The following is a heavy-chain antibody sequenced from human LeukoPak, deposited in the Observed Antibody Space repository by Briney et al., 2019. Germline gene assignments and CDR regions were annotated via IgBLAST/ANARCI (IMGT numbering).Heavy chain of an antibody. CDR2: IRYDGSNK. D-gene: IGHD4-23*01. CDR1: GFTFSSYG. J-gene: IGHJ4*02. CDR3: ARALWRTVVTPFGY. Sequence: GGSLRLSCAASGFTFSSYGMHWVRQAPGKGLEWVAFIRYDGSNKYYADSVKGRFTISRDNSKNTLYLQMNSLRAEDTAVYYCARALWRTVVTPFGYWGQGTLVTVSS. V-gene: IGHV3-30*02.